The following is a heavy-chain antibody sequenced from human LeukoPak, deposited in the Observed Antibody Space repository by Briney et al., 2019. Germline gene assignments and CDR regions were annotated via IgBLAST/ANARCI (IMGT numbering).Heavy chain of an antibody. CDR1: GFSFSSYA. Sequence: GGSLRLSCTASGFSFSSYAMSWVRQAPGEGLVWVSTISGSSGTTYCADSVKGRFTISRDNSKNTLYLQMNSLRAEDTAVYYCAKVGLRLGGDYWGQGTLVTVSS. CDR2: ISGSSGTT. D-gene: IGHD3-16*01. CDR3: AKVGLRLGGDY. J-gene: IGHJ4*02. V-gene: IGHV3-23*01.